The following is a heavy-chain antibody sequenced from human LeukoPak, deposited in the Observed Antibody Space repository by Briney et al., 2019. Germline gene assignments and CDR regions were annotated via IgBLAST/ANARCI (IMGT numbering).Heavy chain of an antibody. Sequence: ASVKVSCKASGYTFTGYYMHWVRQAPGQGLEWMGWINPNSGGTNYAQKFQGRVTMTRDTSISTAYMELSRLRSDDTAVYYCARQEGKVPASNCFVPWGQGTLVAVSS. CDR1: GYTFTGYY. J-gene: IGHJ5*02. CDR2: INPNSGGT. CDR3: ARQEGKVPASNCFVP. V-gene: IGHV1-2*02. D-gene: IGHD1-1*01.